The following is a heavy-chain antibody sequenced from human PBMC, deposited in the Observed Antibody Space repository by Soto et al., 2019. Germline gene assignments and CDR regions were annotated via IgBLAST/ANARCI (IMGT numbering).Heavy chain of an antibody. Sequence: ASVKVSCKASGGTFSSYAISWVRQAPGQGLEWMGGIIPIFGTANYAQKFQGRVTITADESTSTAYMELSSLRSEDTAVYYCARASYGDGYNFGTNWFDPWGQGTLVTVSS. CDR3: ARASYGDGYNFGTNWFDP. J-gene: IGHJ5*02. CDR1: GGTFSSYA. V-gene: IGHV1-69*13. D-gene: IGHD5-12*01. CDR2: IIPIFGTA.